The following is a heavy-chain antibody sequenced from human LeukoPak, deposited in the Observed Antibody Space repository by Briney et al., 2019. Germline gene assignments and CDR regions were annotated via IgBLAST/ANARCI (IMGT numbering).Heavy chain of an antibody. V-gene: IGHV5-51*01. Sequence: MSGESLKISCKGSGYSFTSYWIGWVRQMPGKGLEWMGIIYPGDSDTRYSPSFQGQVTISADKSISTAYLQWSSLKASDTAMYYCAGVVPDEWNYYYYYMDVWGKGTTVTVSS. CDR1: GYSFTSYW. J-gene: IGHJ6*03. CDR3: AGVVPDEWNYYYYYMDV. CDR2: IYPGDSDT. D-gene: IGHD2-2*01.